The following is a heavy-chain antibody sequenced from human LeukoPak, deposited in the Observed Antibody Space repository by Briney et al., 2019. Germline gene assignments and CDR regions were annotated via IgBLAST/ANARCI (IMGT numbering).Heavy chain of an antibody. D-gene: IGHD6-19*01. J-gene: IGHJ6*03. Sequence: ASVKVSCKASGYTFTGYYMHWVRQAPGQGLEWMGWINPNSGGTNYAQKFQGRVTMTRDTSISTAYMELSRLRSDDTAVYYCARYTSGRLNPGFYHYYMDVWGKGTTVTVSS. CDR2: INPNSGGT. V-gene: IGHV1-2*02. CDR1: GYTFTGYY. CDR3: ARYTSGRLNPGFYHYYMDV.